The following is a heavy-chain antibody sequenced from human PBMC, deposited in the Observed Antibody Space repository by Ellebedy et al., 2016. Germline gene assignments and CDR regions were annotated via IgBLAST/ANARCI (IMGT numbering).Heavy chain of an antibody. V-gene: IGHV4-4*07. CDR2: IYISGST. Sequence: SETLSLXXTVSGASVSNYYWSWIRQPAGKGLEWIGRIYISGSTIYSPSLKSRVTMSLDTSKNQFSLEMSSVTAADTAVYYCGRDHAYYDGSAYLSVDIWGQGTTVTVSS. D-gene: IGHD3-22*01. CDR1: GASVSNYY. J-gene: IGHJ6*02. CDR3: GRDHAYYDGSAYLSVDI.